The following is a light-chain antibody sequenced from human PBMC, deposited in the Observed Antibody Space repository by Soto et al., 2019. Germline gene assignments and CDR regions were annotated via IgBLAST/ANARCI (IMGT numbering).Light chain of an antibody. CDR1: QSISSNY. V-gene: IGKV3-20*01. CDR3: QQYHSAPRT. CDR2: DAS. J-gene: IGKJ1*01. Sequence: DIVLTQSPGTLSLSPGERATLSCRASQSISSNYLAWYQQKPGQAPRLLIYDASSRATGIPDRFSGSGSGADFTLTINRLEPEDYAVYHCQQYHSAPRTFGQGTKVEI.